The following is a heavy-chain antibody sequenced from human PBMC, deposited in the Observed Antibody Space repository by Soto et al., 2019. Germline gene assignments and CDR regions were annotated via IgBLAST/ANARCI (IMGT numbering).Heavy chain of an antibody. Sequence: QVQLVQSGAEVKKPGSSVKVSCKASGGTFSSYTISWVRQAPGQGLEWMGRIIPILGIANYAQKFQGRVTITADKSTSTAYMELSRLRSEDTAVYYCARDREIYGDYGVWFDPWGQGTLVTVSS. CDR3: ARDREIYGDYGVWFDP. V-gene: IGHV1-69*08. CDR2: IIPILGIA. J-gene: IGHJ5*02. D-gene: IGHD4-17*01. CDR1: GGTFSSYT.